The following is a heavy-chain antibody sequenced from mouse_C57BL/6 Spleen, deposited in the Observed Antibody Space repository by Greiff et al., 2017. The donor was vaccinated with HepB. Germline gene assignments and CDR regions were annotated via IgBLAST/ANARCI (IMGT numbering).Heavy chain of an antibody. CDR2: IDPENGDT. CDR3: TIYGSRTGYFDY. D-gene: IGHD1-1*01. CDR1: GFNIKDDY. V-gene: IGHV14-4*01. J-gene: IGHJ2*01. Sequence: DVKLQESGAELVRPGASVKLSCTASGFNIKDDYMHWVKQRPEQGLEWIGWIDPENGDTEYASKFQGKATITADTSSNTAYLQLSSLTSEDTAVYYCTIYGSRTGYFDYWGQGTTLTVSS.